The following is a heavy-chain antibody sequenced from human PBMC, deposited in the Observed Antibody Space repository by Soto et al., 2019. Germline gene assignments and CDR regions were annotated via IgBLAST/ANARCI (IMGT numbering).Heavy chain of an antibody. D-gene: IGHD3-3*01. CDR3: AKIEDYDFWSGYYITSGNDY. J-gene: IGHJ4*02. CDR1: GFTFSSYA. V-gene: IGHV3-23*01. Sequence: VQLLESGGGLVQPGGSLRLSCAASGFTFSSYAMSWVRQAPGKGLEWVSAISGSGGSTYYADSVKGRFTISRDNSKNTLYLQMNSLRAEDTAVYYCAKIEDYDFWSGYYITSGNDYWGQGTLVTVSS. CDR2: ISGSGGST.